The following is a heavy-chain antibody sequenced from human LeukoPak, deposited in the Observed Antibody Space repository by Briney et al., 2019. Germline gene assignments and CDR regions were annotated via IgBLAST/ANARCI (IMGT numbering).Heavy chain of an antibody. CDR3: ARDHIADYYDSSGYAPDI. D-gene: IGHD3-22*01. V-gene: IGHV3-21*01. CDR2: ISSSSSYI. Sequence: GGSLRLSCAASGFTFSSYSMNWVRQAPGKGLEWVSSISSSSSYIYYADSVKGRFTISRDNAKNSLYLQMNSLRAEDTAVYYCARDHIADYYDSSGYAPDIWGQGIMVTVSS. CDR1: GFTFSSYS. J-gene: IGHJ3*02.